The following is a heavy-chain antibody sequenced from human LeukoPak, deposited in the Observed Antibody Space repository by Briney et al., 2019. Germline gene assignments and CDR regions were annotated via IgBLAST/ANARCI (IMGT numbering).Heavy chain of an antibody. Sequence: SETLSLTCAASGGSISSGGYSWSWIRQPPGKGLEWIGYIYHSGSTYYNPSLKSRVTISVDRSKNQFSLKLSSVTAADTAVYYCARERSGYIDYWGQGTLVTVSS. CDR3: ARERSGYIDY. CDR2: IYHSGST. CDR1: GGSISSGGYS. V-gene: IGHV4-30-2*01. D-gene: IGHD3-3*01. J-gene: IGHJ4*02.